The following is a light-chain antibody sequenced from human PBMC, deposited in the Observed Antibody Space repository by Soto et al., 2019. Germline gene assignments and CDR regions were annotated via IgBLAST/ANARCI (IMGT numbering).Light chain of an antibody. CDR2: GAS. V-gene: IGKV3-20*01. CDR3: QQYAESPLT. Sequence: VMTQSPATLSVSPGERATLSCRASESVHTNLAWYQQKPGQAPRLLIYGASNRATGIPDRFSGSGSGTDFTLTVTRLEPEDFAVYYCQQYAESPLTFGGGTKVDIK. J-gene: IGKJ4*01. CDR1: ESVHTN.